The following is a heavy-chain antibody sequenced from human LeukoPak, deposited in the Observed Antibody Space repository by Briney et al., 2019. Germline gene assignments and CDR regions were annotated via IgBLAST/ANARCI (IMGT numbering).Heavy chain of an antibody. CDR2: IIPIFGTA. J-gene: IGHJ4*02. V-gene: IGHV1-69*13. CDR3: ARVTFREWLLVGYLDY. Sequence: GASVKVSCKASGGTFSSYAISWVRQAPGQGLEWMGGIIPIFGTANYAQKFQGRVTITADESTSTAYMELSSLRSEDTAVYYCARVTFREWLLVGYLDYWGQGTLVTVSS. CDR1: GGTFSSYA. D-gene: IGHD3-3*01.